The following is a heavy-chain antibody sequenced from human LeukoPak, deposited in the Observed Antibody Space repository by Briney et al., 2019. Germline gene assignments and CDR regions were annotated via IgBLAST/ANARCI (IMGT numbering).Heavy chain of an antibody. Sequence: GGSLRLSCAASGFTFSNYCMNWVRQAPGKGLEWVSSVSERSVYIYYADSVKGRFTISRDNAKNSLSLQMNSLRAEDTAVYYCARTRFCGNDFYPWDFHYWGQGTPVTDSS. CDR3: ARTRFCGNDFYPWDFHY. CDR2: VSERSVYI. CDR1: GFTFSNYC. D-gene: IGHD2-21*02. J-gene: IGHJ4*02. V-gene: IGHV3-21*01.